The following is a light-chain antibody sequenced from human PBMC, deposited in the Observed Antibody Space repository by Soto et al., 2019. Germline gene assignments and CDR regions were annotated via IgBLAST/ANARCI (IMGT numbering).Light chain of an antibody. CDR1: SSNMGSNT. V-gene: IGLV1-44*01. Sequence: QSVLTQPPSASGTPGQRVTISCSGSSSNMGSNTVNWYQQLPGTAPKLLIYSDNQRPSGVPDRFSGSKSGTSASLAITGLQAEDEADYYCAAWDGRLHHIFFGGGTKVTVL. CDR2: SDN. CDR3: AAWDGRLHHIF. J-gene: IGLJ2*01.